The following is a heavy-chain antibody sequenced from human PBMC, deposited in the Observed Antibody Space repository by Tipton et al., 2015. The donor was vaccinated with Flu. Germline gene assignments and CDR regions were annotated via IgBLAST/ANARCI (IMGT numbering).Heavy chain of an antibody. CDR3: GKAGGSDWWPYSYYLNR. CDR1: GFAFNTYA. J-gene: IGHJ4*02. Sequence: SLRLSCATSGFAFNTYAMSWVRQAPGKGPQRVSSISNSAANTNYADSVRGRFTISRDNSKNELYLQMNNLRVEDTAIYYCGKAGGSDWWPYSYYLNRWGRGILVTVSS. V-gene: IGHV3-23*01. D-gene: IGHD6-19*01. CDR2: ISNSAANT.